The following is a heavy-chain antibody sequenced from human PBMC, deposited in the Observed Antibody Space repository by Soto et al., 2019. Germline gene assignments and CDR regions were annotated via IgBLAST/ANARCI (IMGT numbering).Heavy chain of an antibody. V-gene: IGHV4-59*01. CDR3: ARATYYDIPSHFDY. CDR1: GGSISSYY. D-gene: IGHD3-9*01. CDR2: IYYSGST. J-gene: IGHJ4*02. Sequence: SETLSLTCTVSGGSISSYYWSWIRQPPGKGLEWIGYIYYSGSTNYNPSLKSRVTISVDTSKNQFSLKLSSVTAADTAVYYCARATYYDIPSHFDYWGQGTLVTVSS.